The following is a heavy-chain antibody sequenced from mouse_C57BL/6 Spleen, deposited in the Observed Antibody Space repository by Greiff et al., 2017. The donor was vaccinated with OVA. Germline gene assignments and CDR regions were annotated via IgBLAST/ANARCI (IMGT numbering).Heavy chain of an antibody. J-gene: IGHJ4*01. CDR1: GFTFSDYG. V-gene: IGHV5-17*01. Sequence: EVQRVESGGGLVKPGGSLKFSCAASGFTFSDYGLHWVRQALEKGLGWVAYLSCGSSTIYYADTVRGRFTISRDNAKNTLFLQMTSLRSEDTAMYYCARLGYDAMDYWGQGTSVTVSS. CDR2: LSCGSSTI. CDR3: ARLGYDAMDY.